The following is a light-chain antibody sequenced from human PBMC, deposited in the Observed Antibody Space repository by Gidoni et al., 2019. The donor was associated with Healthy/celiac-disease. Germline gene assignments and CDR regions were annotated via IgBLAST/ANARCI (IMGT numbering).Light chain of an antibody. V-gene: IGLV3-1*01. CDR3: QAWDSSPV. Sequence: SYELTQPPSVTVSPGQTASITCSGDKLGDKHACWFQQKPGQSPVLVIYQDSKRPSGLPDRFSGSNSGNTATLTISGTQAMDEADYYCQAWDSSPVFGGGTKLTVL. CDR1: KLGDKH. J-gene: IGLJ2*01. CDR2: QDS.